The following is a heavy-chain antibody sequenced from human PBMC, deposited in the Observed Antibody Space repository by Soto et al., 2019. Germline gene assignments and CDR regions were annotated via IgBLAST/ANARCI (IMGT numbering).Heavy chain of an antibody. V-gene: IGHV4-61*01. Sequence: SETLSLTCTVSGGSVSSDLYYWTWIRQPPGKGLEWVGRVYNTGSTIYNPSLKSRVTISIDSSKNQFSLKLSSVTAADTAVYYCARGRSSPGYWGQGTLVT. CDR2: VYNTGST. CDR1: GGSVSSDLYY. CDR3: ARGRSSPGY. J-gene: IGHJ4*02. D-gene: IGHD3-16*02.